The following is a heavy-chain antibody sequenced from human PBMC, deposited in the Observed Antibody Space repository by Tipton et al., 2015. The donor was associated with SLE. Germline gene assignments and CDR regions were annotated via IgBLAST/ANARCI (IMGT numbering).Heavy chain of an antibody. D-gene: IGHD3-10*01. CDR1: GDSISSGAYY. V-gene: IGHV4-31*03. CDR3: ARVGDYYNSGSRVFDH. J-gene: IGHJ4*02. Sequence: TLSLTCTVSGDSISSGAYYWSWIRQHPGKGLEWIGHIYYSGGTYYNPSLKSRVTISIDTSNNQFSLRLTSVTAADTAVYFCARVGDYYNSGSRVFDHWGQGILVTVSS. CDR2: IYYSGGT.